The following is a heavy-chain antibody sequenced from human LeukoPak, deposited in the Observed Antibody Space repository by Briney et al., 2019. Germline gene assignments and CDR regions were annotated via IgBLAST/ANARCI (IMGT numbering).Heavy chain of an antibody. D-gene: IGHD3-22*01. CDR1: GGSISSYY. V-gene: IGHV4-4*07. CDR2: IYTSGST. Sequence: SETLSLTCTVSGGSISSYYWSWIRQPAGKGLEWIGRIYTSGSTNYNPSLKSRVTMSVDTSKNQFSLKLSSVTAADTAVYYCARDRVVYYYDSSGYLDAFDIWGQGTMVTVSS. J-gene: IGHJ3*02. CDR3: ARDRVVYYYDSSGYLDAFDI.